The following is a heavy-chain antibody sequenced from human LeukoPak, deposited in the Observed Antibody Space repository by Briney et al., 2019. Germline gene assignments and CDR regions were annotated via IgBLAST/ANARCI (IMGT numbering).Heavy chain of an antibody. J-gene: IGHJ3*02. CDR3: ARPGIREAFDI. D-gene: IGHD1-14*01. CDR2: IYHSGST. CDR1: GYSISSGYY. V-gene: IGHV4-38-2*02. Sequence: SETLSLTCTVPGYSISSGYYWGWIRQPPGKGLEWIGSIYHSGSTYYNPSLKSRVTISVDTSKNQFSLKLSSVTAADTAVYYCARPGIREAFDIWGQGTMVTVSS.